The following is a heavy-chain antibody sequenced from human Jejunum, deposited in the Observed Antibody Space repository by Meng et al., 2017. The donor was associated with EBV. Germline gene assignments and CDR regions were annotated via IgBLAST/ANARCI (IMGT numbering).Heavy chain of an antibody. CDR1: GLTFRSHT. V-gene: IGHV3-23*04. J-gene: IGHJ5*02. Sequence: GRVGGAGGGLVRPGGSLRLTFAASGLTFRSHTMGWVRQAPGKGLEWVSAITGSGGSTYYTDSVKGRFTISRDNSKNTLYLQMNSLRAEDTAVYYCAKLTRAWGQGTLVTVSS. CDR2: ITGSGGST. CDR3: AKLTRA.